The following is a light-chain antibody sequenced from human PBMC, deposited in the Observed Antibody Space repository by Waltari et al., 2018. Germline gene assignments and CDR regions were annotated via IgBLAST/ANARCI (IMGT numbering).Light chain of an antibody. J-gene: IGLJ2*01. CDR2: DVT. V-gene: IGLV2-11*01. CDR3: CSYVANSGFVL. CDR1: TSDVGSYNF. Sequence: QSALTQPRSVSGSPGQSVTISCTGLTSDVGSYNFVSWYQHHPGKAPKLVIYDVTKRPSGVPNRFSGSKSGTTASLIVSGIQAEDEADYYCCSYVANSGFVLFGGGTRLTVL.